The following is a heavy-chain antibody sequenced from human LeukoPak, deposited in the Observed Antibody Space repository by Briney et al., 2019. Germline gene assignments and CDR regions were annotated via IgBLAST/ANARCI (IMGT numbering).Heavy chain of an antibody. CDR1: GDSISSYH. CDR3: AREGHTYCYDSSGGAPDAFDI. V-gene: IGHV4-59*01. Sequence: MTSETLSLTCTVSGDSISSYHWSWIRQPPGKGLEWIGYIYCSGSTNYNPSLKRRVNISVDTSKNQFSLKLSSVTAADTAVYYGAREGHTYCYDSSGGAPDAFDIWGQGTMVTVSS. D-gene: IGHD3-22*01. CDR2: IYCSGST. J-gene: IGHJ3*02.